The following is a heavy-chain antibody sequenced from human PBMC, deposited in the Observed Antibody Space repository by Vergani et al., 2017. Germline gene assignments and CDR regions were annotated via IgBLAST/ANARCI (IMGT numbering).Heavy chain of an antibody. CDR3: ARVNWNPRQIDY. J-gene: IGHJ4*02. V-gene: IGHV1-18*01. CDR2: ISAYNGNT. CDR1: GGTFSSYT. Sequence: QVQLVQSGAEVKKPGSSVKVSCKASGGTFSSYTISWVRQDPGQGLEWMGWISAYNGNTNYAQKLQGRVTMTTDTSTSTAYMELRSLRSDDTAVYYCARVNWNPRQIDYWGQGTLVTVSS. D-gene: IGHD1-1*01.